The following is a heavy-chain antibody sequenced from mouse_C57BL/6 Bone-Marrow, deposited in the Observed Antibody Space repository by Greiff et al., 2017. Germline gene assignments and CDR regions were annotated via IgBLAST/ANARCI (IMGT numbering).Heavy chain of an antibody. CDR1: GFTFSSYA. D-gene: IGHD1-1*01. Sequence: EVHLVEPGGGLVKPGGSLKLSCAASGFTFSSYAMSWVRQTPEKRLEWVATISDGGSYTYYPDNVKGRFTISRDNAKNNLYLQMSHLKSEDTAMYSGAEEDGRYYYAMDYWGQGTSVTVSS. CDR3: AEEDGRYYYAMDY. V-gene: IGHV5-4*01. CDR2: ISDGGSYT. J-gene: IGHJ4*01.